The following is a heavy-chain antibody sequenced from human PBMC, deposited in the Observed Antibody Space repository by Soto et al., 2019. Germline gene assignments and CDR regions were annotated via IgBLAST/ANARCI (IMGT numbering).Heavy chain of an antibody. CDR3: ARDHCSSTSCYTAVDY. Sequence: ASVKVSCKASGYTFTSYGISWVLQAPGQGLERMGWISAYNGNTNYAQKLQGRVTMTTDTPTSTAYMELRSLRSDDTAVYYCARDHCSSTSCYTAVDYWGQGSLVTVSS. V-gene: IGHV1-18*04. J-gene: IGHJ4*02. CDR1: GYTFTSYG. CDR2: ISAYNGNT. D-gene: IGHD2-2*02.